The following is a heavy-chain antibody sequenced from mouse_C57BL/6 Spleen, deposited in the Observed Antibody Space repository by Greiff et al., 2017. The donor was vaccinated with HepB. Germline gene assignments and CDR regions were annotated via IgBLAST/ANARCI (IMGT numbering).Heavy chain of an antibody. Sequence: VQLQQSGPELVKPGASVKISCKASGYAFSSSWMNWVKQRPGKGLEWIGRIYPGDGDTNYNRKFKGKATLTADKSSSTAYMQLSSLTSEDSAVYCCARSDYWGQGTTLTVSS. CDR3: ARSDY. CDR2: IYPGDGDT. J-gene: IGHJ2*01. CDR1: GYAFSSSW. V-gene: IGHV1-82*01.